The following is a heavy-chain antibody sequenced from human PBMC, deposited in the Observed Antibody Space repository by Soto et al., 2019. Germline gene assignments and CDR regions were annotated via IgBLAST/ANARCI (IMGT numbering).Heavy chain of an antibody. CDR3: ARASYFSEKTAYYAKSFKWFDP. Sequence: VQLLESGGGVVQSGRSLRLSCAASGFTFSGSEMHWVRQAPGKGLEWVAFISYDGDNKYYADSVKGRFTVSRDNSRNTPHLQMDSLRPEDTATYYCARASYFSEKTAYYAKSFKWFDPWGQGTLLTVSS. D-gene: IGHD3-9*01. CDR2: ISYDGDNK. J-gene: IGHJ5*02. V-gene: IGHV3-30*14. CDR1: GFTFSGSE.